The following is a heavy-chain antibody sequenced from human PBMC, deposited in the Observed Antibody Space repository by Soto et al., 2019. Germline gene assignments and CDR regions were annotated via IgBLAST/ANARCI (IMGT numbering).Heavy chain of an antibody. CDR1: GFTFSHYA. D-gene: IGHD2-21*02. V-gene: IGHV3-23*01. Sequence: EVQLLESGGGLVQPGGSLRLSCAASGFTFSHYAMSWVRQAPGKGLEWVLALRGSGDSTYYADSVKGRFTISRDNSKNTLYLQMNSLRAEDTAVYYCAKENIVVVTSGDLDYWGQGTLVTVSS. CDR3: AKENIVVVTSGDLDY. J-gene: IGHJ4*02. CDR2: LRGSGDST.